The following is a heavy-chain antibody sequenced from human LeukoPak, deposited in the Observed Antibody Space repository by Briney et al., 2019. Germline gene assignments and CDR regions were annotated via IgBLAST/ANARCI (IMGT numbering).Heavy chain of an antibody. J-gene: IGHJ6*03. CDR2: MNPNSGNT. CDR1: GYTFTSYD. Sequence: ASVKVSCKASGYTFTSYDINWVRQATGQGLEWMGWMNPNSGNTGYAQKFQGRVTITRNTSISTAYMELSSLRSEDTAVYYCARGRNTMVRGVYYYYYMDVWGKGTTVTVSS. D-gene: IGHD3-10*01. V-gene: IGHV1-8*03. CDR3: ARGRNTMVRGVYYYYYMDV.